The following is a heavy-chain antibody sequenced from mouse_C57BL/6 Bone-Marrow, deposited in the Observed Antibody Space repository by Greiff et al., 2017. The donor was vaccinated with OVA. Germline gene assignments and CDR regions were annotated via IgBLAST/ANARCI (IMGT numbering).Heavy chain of an antibody. V-gene: IGHV14-4*01. D-gene: IGHD2-2*01. CDR1: GFTITDDY. CDR2: IDPENGDT. Sequence: VQLQQSGAELVRPGASVKLSCTASGFTITDDYMHWVKQRPEQGLEWIGWIDPENGDTAYASKFQGKATITADTSSNTAYLQLSSLTSEDTAVYYCTTLNGSWYFDVWGTGTTVTVSS. J-gene: IGHJ1*03. CDR3: TTLNGSWYFDV.